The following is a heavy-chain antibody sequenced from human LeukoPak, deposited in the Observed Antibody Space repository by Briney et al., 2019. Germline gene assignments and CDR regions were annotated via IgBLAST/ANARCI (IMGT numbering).Heavy chain of an antibody. CDR3: SASSGWYLFDS. CDR1: GASTIGPKW. D-gene: IGHD6-19*01. V-gene: IGHV4-4*02. J-gene: IGHJ4*02. Sequence: SETLSLTCTVSGASTIGPKWWNWVRLSPGKGREGIGEIFHSGSTHYNPPPKSRATIQVDTSKNKFSLILTPVTDPTTAVYYCSASSGWYLFDSWGQGTLVTVSS. CDR2: IFHSGST.